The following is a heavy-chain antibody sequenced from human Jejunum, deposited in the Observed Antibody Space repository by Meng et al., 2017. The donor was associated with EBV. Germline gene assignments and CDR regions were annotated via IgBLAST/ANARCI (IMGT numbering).Heavy chain of an antibody. D-gene: IGHD3-22*01. Sequence: QLQEPGPRLEKPSRTLSLTCVVSGGSISDNDWWSWVRQPPGKGLEWLGEIYHGGGTNYNPSLESRVTISVDKSKNQFSLKLNSVTVADTAVYYCAGNGYYALEYWGPGILVTVSS. CDR1: GGSISDNDW. J-gene: IGHJ4*02. CDR2: IYHGGGT. CDR3: AGNGYYALEY. V-gene: IGHV4-4*02.